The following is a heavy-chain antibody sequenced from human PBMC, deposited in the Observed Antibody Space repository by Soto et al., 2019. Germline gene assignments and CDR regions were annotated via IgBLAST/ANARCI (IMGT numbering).Heavy chain of an antibody. CDR1: GGSISSSNW. CDR3: ARDSDDYGGNSSLDY. CDR2: IYHSGST. D-gene: IGHD4-17*01. V-gene: IGHV4-4*02. Sequence: QVQLQESGPGLVKPSGTLSLTCAVSGGSISSSNWWSWVRQPPGKGLEWIGEIYHSGSTNYNPSHKSRVTISVDKSKNQFSLKLSSVTAADTAVYYCARDSDDYGGNSSLDYWGQGTLVTVSS. J-gene: IGHJ4*02.